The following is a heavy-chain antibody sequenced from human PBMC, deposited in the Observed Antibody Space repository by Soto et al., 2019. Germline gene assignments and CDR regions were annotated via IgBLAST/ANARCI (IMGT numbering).Heavy chain of an antibody. Sequence: GGSLRLSCAASGFTFSSYAMSWVRQAPGKGLEWVSAISGSGGSTYYADSVKGRFTISRDNSKNTLYLQMNSLRAEDTAVYYCAKSLPLYYDSSGYPDAFDIWGQGTMVPVSS. J-gene: IGHJ3*02. CDR3: AKSLPLYYDSSGYPDAFDI. V-gene: IGHV3-23*01. CDR2: ISGSGGST. D-gene: IGHD3-22*01. CDR1: GFTFSSYA.